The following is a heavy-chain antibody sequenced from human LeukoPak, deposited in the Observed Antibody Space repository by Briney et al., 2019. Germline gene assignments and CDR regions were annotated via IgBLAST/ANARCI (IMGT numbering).Heavy chain of an antibody. Sequence: GTLRLSCAASGFTFSSYGMSWVRQPPGKGLEWIGEINHSGSTNYNPSLKSRVTISVDTSKNQFSLKLSSVSAADTAVYYCARGHTLAFDTWGQGTMVTVSS. CDR2: INHSGST. V-gene: IGHV4-34*01. CDR1: GFTFSSYG. J-gene: IGHJ3*02. CDR3: ARGHTLAFDT. D-gene: IGHD2-15*01.